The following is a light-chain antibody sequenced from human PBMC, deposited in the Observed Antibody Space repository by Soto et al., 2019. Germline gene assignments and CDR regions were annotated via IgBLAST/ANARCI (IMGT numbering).Light chain of an antibody. CDR2: GAS. CDR3: NQRTNWPSIT. V-gene: IGKV3-11*02. J-gene: IGKJ5*01. Sequence: EIVLTQSPATLSLSPEETATLSCRASQSVSNYLACYQHKPGQAPRLLIYGASNKATVVSARISGRGSGRDFSLTIISLEHDDSAVYYCNQRTNWPSITFGQGTRLEI. CDR1: QSVSNY.